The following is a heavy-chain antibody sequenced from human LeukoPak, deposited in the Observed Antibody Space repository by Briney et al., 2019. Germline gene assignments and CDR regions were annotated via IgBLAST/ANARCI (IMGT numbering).Heavy chain of an antibody. Sequence: SETLSLTCTVSGGSLSSYYWSWIRQSAGKGLEWIGRIYTSGSTNYNPSLNSRATISVDTSKNQFSLKLNSVTAADTAVYYCARGGAAAHTYLWGQGTLVTVSS. CDR1: GGSLSSYY. J-gene: IGHJ5*02. V-gene: IGHV4-4*07. CDR2: IYTSGST. D-gene: IGHD6-13*01. CDR3: ARGGAAAHTYL.